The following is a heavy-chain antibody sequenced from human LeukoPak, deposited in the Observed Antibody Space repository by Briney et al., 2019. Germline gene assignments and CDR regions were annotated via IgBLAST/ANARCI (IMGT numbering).Heavy chain of an antibody. CDR1: RFLLSPCC. CDR2: ISTFYNNI. V-gene: IGHV3-48*02. CDR3: AKDYDCAFDY. Sequence: GGSLRLPCGASRFLLSPCCTIGARQAPGKGLEWVSYISTFYNNIHYADSVKGRFTISTDNAEHSLYLHMNSLRDEDTAVYYCAKDYDCAFDYWGQGTLVTVSS. D-gene: IGHD2-21*02. J-gene: IGHJ4*01.